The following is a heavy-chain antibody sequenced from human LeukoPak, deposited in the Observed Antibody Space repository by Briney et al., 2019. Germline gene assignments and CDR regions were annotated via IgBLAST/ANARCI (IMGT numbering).Heavy chain of an antibody. D-gene: IGHD3-10*01. CDR2: IIPIFGTA. CDR3: GLAMVRGNEVDY. CDR1: GGTFSSYA. J-gene: IGHJ4*02. Sequence: SVKVSCKASGGTFSSYAISWVRQAPGQGLEWMGGIIPIFGTANYAQKFQGRVTITADESTSTAYMELSSLRSEDTAVYYCGLAMVRGNEVDYWGQGTLVTVSS. V-gene: IGHV1-69*01.